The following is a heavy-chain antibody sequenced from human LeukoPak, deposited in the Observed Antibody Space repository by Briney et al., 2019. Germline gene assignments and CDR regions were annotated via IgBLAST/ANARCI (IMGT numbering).Heavy chain of an antibody. J-gene: IGHJ4*02. CDR2: TYYGGTP. Sequence: SEPLSLTCTVSGASLSTRLYYWAWIRQPPGKGLEWIASTYYGGTPYYNPSLQSRVTMSVDTSQNQLSLNLNSVTATDTAVYYCARLYGDYVWGQGTLVTVSS. CDR3: ARLYGDYV. V-gene: IGHV4-39*01. D-gene: IGHD4-17*01. CDR1: GASLSTRLYY.